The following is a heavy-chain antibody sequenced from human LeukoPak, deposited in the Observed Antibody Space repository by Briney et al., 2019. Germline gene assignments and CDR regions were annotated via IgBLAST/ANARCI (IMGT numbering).Heavy chain of an antibody. D-gene: IGHD4-17*01. V-gene: IGHV3-30*18. Sequence: GGSLRLSCAASGFNFNSHGMHWVRQAPGKGLEWVALIPSDGSYTYYADSVRGRFTISRDNSKNTLSLQMNSVRPDDTAVYYCAKDRYGDYGPFDNWGQGTMVTVSS. CDR2: IPSDGSYT. CDR1: GFNFNSHG. J-gene: IGHJ3*02. CDR3: AKDRYGDYGPFDN.